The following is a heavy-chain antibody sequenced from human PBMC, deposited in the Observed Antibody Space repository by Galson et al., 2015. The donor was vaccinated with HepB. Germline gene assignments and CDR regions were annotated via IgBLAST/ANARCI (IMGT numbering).Heavy chain of an antibody. V-gene: IGHV1-18*04. J-gene: IGHJ6*02. D-gene: IGHD6-13*01. Sequence: SVKVSCKASGYVFTSYSISWVRQAPGQGLEWVGWISRDNGNTNYAQKLQGRVSMTTDTSTSTAYMELRSLRSDDTAVYYCERVLGYSSSWYKSVDYYYGMDVWGQGTTVTVSS. CDR2: ISRDNGNT. CDR1: GYVFTSYS. CDR3: ERVLGYSSSWYKSVDYYYGMDV.